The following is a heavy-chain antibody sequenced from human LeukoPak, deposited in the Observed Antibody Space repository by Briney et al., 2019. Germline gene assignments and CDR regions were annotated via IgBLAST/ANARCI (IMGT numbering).Heavy chain of an antibody. J-gene: IGHJ4*02. D-gene: IGHD6-13*01. CDR3: ARAYSAAGTSYFDY. CDR2: ISYDGSNK. V-gene: IGHV3-30-3*01. CDR1: GYTFTGYY. Sequence: SCKASGYTFTGYYMHWDRQAPGKGLEWVAVISYDGSNKYYADSVKGRFTISRDNSKNTLYLQMNSLRAEDTAVYYCARAYSAAGTSYFDYWGQGTLVTVSS.